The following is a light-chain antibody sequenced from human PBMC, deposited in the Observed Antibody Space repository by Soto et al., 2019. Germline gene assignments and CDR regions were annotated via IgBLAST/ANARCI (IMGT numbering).Light chain of an antibody. J-gene: IGKJ2*01. Sequence: EIVLTQSPGTLSLSPGEKATLSCRASQGITRNYLAWYQQKPGQAPRLLIYGGSSRATGIPDRFSGSGSGSDFSLTITTLEPEDFAVFPCQQDGSPPHTFGQGTKRDIK. CDR3: QQDGSPPHT. V-gene: IGKV3-20*01. CDR2: GGS. CDR1: QGITRNY.